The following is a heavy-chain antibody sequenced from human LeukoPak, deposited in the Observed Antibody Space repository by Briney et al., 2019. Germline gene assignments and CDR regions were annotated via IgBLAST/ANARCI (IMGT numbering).Heavy chain of an antibody. Sequence: SGTLSLTCAVSGDSISSSNWWSWVGQPPGKGLEWTGEINHSGSTNYNPSLKSRVTISVDTSKNQFSLKLSSVTAADTAVYYCARGHRITIFGVALKLCSGFDYWGQGTLVTVSS. CDR1: GDSISSSNW. CDR3: ARGHRITIFGVALKLCSGFDY. J-gene: IGHJ4*02. V-gene: IGHV4-4*02. D-gene: IGHD3-3*01. CDR2: INHSGST.